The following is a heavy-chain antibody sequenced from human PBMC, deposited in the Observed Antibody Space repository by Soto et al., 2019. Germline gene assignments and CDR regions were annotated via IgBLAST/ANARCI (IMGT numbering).Heavy chain of an antibody. CDR2: ISGSGGST. CDR1: GFTFSSYA. Sequence: GGSLRLSXAASGFTFSSYAMSWVRQAPGKGLEWVSAISGSGGSTYYADSVKGRFTISGDNSKNTLYLQMNSLRAEDTAVYYCAKDGGQVTIFGVVLHSNPYGMDVWGQGTTVTVS. CDR3: AKDGGQVTIFGVVLHSNPYGMDV. D-gene: IGHD3-3*01. V-gene: IGHV3-23*01. J-gene: IGHJ6*02.